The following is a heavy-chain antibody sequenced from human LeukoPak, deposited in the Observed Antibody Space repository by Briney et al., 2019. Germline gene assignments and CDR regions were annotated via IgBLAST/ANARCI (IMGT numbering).Heavy chain of an antibody. CDR2: INSDGSST. CDR1: GFTFSSYW. Sequence: GGSLRLSCAASGFTFSSYWMHWVRQAPWKGLVWVSHINSDGSSTNYADSVKGRFTISRDNARDTLYLQMNSLRAEDTAVYYCARDPSYYDSTPGWPMDYWGQGTLVTVSS. V-gene: IGHV3-74*01. CDR3: ARDPSYYDSTPGWPMDY. J-gene: IGHJ4*02. D-gene: IGHD3-22*01.